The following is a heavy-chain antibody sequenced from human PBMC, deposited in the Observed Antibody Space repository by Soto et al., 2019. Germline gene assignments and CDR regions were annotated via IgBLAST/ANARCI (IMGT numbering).Heavy chain of an antibody. CDR2: ISDSGGSRGGT. Sequence: EVPLLESGGGLVQPGGSLRLSCRASGFTFSSSAMTWVRQPPGQGLEWVASISDSGGSRGGTYYADSVKGRFTISRDNSNNTLYLQVDSLRGADTAIYYCASAKAVVVAALGIWGQGTMVTVSS. CDR3: ASAKAVVVAALGI. CDR1: GFTFSSSA. V-gene: IGHV3-23*01. D-gene: IGHD2-15*01. J-gene: IGHJ3*02.